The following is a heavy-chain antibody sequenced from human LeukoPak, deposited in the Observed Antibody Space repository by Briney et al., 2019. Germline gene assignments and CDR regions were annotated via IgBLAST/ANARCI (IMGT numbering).Heavy chain of an antibody. V-gene: IGHV5-10-1*01. Sequence: GESLKISFKGSGYSFTSYWSSWVRQMPGKGLEGRGRIDPSDSYTNYSTSFQGHVTISADKSISTAYLQWSSLKASHTAMYYSARTSSPQLGYYGMDVWGKGTTVTVSS. CDR2: IDPSDSYT. CDR3: ARTSSPQLGYYGMDV. CDR1: GYSFTSYW. D-gene: IGHD6-13*01. J-gene: IGHJ6*04.